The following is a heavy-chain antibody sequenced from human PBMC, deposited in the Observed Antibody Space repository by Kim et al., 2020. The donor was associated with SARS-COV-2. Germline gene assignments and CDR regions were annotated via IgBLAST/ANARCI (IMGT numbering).Heavy chain of an antibody. Sequence: SETLSLTCTVSGGSISSSSYYWGWIRQPPGKGLEWIGSIYYSGSTYYNPSLKSRVTISVDTSKNQFSLKLSSVTAADTAVYYCARQSRIVGATGYYYYYGMDVWGQGTTVTVSS. CDR1: GGSISSSSYY. CDR3: ARQSRIVGATGYYYYYGMDV. V-gene: IGHV4-39*01. D-gene: IGHD1-26*01. CDR2: IYYSGST. J-gene: IGHJ6*02.